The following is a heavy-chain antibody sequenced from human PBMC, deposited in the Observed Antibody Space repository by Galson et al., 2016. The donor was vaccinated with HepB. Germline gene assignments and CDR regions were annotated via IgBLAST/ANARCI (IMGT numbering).Heavy chain of an antibody. J-gene: IGHJ5*02. CDR3: ARLCGSSASCYRASSRQNWFDP. CDR2: ISYSGSI. D-gene: IGHD2-2*01. V-gene: IGHV4-39*01. Sequence: LSLTCTVSGGSISSRNYYWGWIRQPPGKGLEWIGSISYSGSIYYNPSLKTRVTISVDTPKNQFSLKLSSVTAADTALYYCARLCGSSASCYRASSRQNWFDPWGQGTMLTVSS. CDR1: GGSISSRNYY.